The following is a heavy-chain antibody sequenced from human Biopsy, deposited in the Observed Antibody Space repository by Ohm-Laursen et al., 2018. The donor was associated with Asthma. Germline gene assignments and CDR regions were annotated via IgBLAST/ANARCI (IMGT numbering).Heavy chain of an antibody. D-gene: IGHD3-9*01. CDR3: ARTYFDFLTGQVHDAFAM. CDR2: INAANGNT. CDR1: GYTFINYA. V-gene: IGHV1-3*01. Sequence: ASVKVSCKASGYTFINYAIHWVRQAPGHSLEWMGWINAANGNTKYSQKFQGRLTISRDTSASTAYMHLSSLRYEDTAVYYCARTYFDFLTGQVHDAFAMWGQGTMVTVSS. J-gene: IGHJ3*02.